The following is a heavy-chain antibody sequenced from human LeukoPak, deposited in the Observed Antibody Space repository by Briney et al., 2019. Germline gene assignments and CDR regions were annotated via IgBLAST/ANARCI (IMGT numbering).Heavy chain of an antibody. CDR2: TAGSGISK. V-gene: IGHV3-23*01. J-gene: IGHJ4*02. CDR1: GFTFYNYA. CDR3: ARLPTFYYDSSGYHYDY. Sequence: GGSLRLSCVASGFTFYNYAMSWVRQAPGRGLEWATSTAGSGISKDYADSVKGRFTISKDKSKNTLYLQMDNLRAEDTGVYFCARLPTFYYDSSGYHYDYWGQGTLVTVSS. D-gene: IGHD3-22*01.